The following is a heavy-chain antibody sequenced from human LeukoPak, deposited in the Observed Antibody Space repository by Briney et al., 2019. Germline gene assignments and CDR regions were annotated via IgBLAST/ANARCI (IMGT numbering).Heavy chain of an antibody. V-gene: IGHV3-9*01. CDR1: GFTFDDYA. CDR3: ARGRYSTRAFDP. J-gene: IGHJ5*02. CDR2: ISWNSGSI. D-gene: IGHD2-21*01. Sequence: GGSLRLSCAASGFTFDDYAMHWVRQAPGKGLEWVSGISWNSGSIGYADSVKGRFTISRDNAKNSLYLQMNSLRADDTAVYYCARGRYSTRAFDPWGQGTLVTVSS.